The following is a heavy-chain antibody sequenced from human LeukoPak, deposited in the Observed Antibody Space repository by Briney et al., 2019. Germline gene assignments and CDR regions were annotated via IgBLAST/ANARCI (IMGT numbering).Heavy chain of an antibody. CDR3: AKDRTSVHLWLSDLDY. Sequence: PGRSLRLSCAASGFTFSSYVMHWVRQAPGKGLGWVAIISYDGSNKYYADSVKGRFTISRDNSKNTLFLQMNSLRAEDTAVYYCAKDRTSVHLWLSDLDYWGQGTLVTVSS. J-gene: IGHJ4*02. D-gene: IGHD5-18*01. CDR1: GFTFSSYV. CDR2: ISYDGSNK. V-gene: IGHV3-30*18.